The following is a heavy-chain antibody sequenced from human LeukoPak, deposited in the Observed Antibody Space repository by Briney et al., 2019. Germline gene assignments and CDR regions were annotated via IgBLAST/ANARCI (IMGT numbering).Heavy chain of an antibody. V-gene: IGHV4-38-2*01. Sequence: PSETLSLTCAVSGYWGWIRQPPGEGLEWIGSIYHSGSTYYNPSLKSRVTILVDTSKNQFSLHLSSVTAADTAIYYCARVIAAGVDFDYWGQGTLVTVSS. CDR3: ARVIAAGVDFDY. CDR2: IYHSGST. CDR1: GY. D-gene: IGHD6-13*01. J-gene: IGHJ4*02.